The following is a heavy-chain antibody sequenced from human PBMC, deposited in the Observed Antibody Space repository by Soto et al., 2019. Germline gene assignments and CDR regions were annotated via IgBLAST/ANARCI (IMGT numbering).Heavy chain of an antibody. D-gene: IGHD2-15*01. Sequence: QVQLVESGGGVVQPGRSLRLSCAASGFTFSSYGMHWVRQAPGKGLEWVADIWYDGSNKYYADSVKGRFTISRDNSKNTLYLQMNSLRAEDTAVYYGARDGYCSGGSCYSVPVFDYWGQGTLVTVSS. CDR2: IWYDGSNK. V-gene: IGHV3-33*01. CDR1: GFTFSSYG. CDR3: ARDGYCSGGSCYSVPVFDY. J-gene: IGHJ4*02.